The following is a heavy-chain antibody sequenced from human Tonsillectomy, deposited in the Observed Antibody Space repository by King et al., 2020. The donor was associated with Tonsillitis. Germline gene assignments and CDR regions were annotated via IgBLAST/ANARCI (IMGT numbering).Heavy chain of an antibody. CDR2: FSGSGGST. Sequence: VQLVESGGGLVQPGGSLRLSCAASGFTFSSYAMSWVRQAPEKGLEWVSAFSGSGGSTYYADSVKGRFTISRDNSKKTLYLQMNSLRAEDTAVYYCAKSPYNSGGEFDYWGQGTLVTVSS. D-gene: IGHD6-19*01. CDR1: GFTFSSYA. CDR3: AKSPYNSGGEFDY. J-gene: IGHJ4*02. V-gene: IGHV3-23*04.